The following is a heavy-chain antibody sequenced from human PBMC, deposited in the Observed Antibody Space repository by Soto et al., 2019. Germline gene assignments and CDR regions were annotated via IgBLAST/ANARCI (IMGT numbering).Heavy chain of an antibody. Sequence: SVKVSCKASGGTFSSYAISWVRQAPGQGLEWMGGIIPIFGTANYAQKFQGRVTITADESTSTAYMELSSLRSEDTAVYYCARLSGYSYGPKEIFDYWGQGTLVTVSS. CDR3: ARLSGYSYGPKEIFDY. D-gene: IGHD5-18*01. CDR2: IIPIFGTA. CDR1: GGTFSSYA. V-gene: IGHV1-69*13. J-gene: IGHJ4*02.